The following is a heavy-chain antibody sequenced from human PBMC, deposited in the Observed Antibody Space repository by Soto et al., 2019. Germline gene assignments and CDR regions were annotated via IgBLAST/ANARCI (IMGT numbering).Heavy chain of an antibody. Sequence: QVPLVQSGAEVKKPGASVKVSCKTSGYTFTNYAIHWVRQAPGQRLEWMGWINAGDGNTKYSQKFQGRVTITRDTSASTAYMELSSLRSEDAAVYYCARSGSCTSTSCYGGFDIWGQGTMVTVSS. CDR1: GYTFTNYA. J-gene: IGHJ3*02. CDR3: ARSGSCTSTSCYGGFDI. D-gene: IGHD2-2*01. CDR2: INAGDGNT. V-gene: IGHV1-3*01.